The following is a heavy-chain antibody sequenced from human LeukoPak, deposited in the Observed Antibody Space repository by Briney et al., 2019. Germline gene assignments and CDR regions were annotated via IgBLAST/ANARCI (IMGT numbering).Heavy chain of an antibody. CDR1: GGSMTTYY. V-gene: IGHV4-4*07. Sequence: SETLSLTCTVSGGSMTTYYWSWIRQPAGKGPEWIGRIYTNGNTIYNPSLESRVTMSIDTSKNQFSLELRSVTAADTALYCCARDYYDILTGCFDYWGQGAQVTVSP. CDR2: IYTNGNT. D-gene: IGHD3-9*01. J-gene: IGHJ4*02. CDR3: ARDYYDILTGCFDY.